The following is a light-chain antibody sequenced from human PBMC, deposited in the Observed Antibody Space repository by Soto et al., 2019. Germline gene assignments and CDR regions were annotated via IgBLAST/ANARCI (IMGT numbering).Light chain of an antibody. Sequence: AIQSTHSPSSLSASVGDRVTITCRASQGIRNELGWYQQKTGKAPKLLIYAASTLQSGVPSRFSGSGSGTDFTLTISSLQPEDFATYYCLQDYNYPWTFGQGTKVDIK. J-gene: IGKJ1*01. CDR2: AAS. CDR3: LQDYNYPWT. CDR1: QGIRNE. V-gene: IGKV1-6*01.